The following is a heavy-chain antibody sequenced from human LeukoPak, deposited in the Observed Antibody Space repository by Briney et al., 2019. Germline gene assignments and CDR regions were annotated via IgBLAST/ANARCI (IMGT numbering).Heavy chain of an antibody. CDR3: ARDGRYILTGYVD. D-gene: IGHD3-9*01. J-gene: IGHJ4*02. V-gene: IGHV3-11*04. Sequence: QAGGSLRLSCAASGFTFSDYYMSWIRQAPGKGLEWVSYISSSGSTIYYADSVKGRFTISRDNAKNSLYLQMNSLRAEDTAVYYCARDGRYILTGYVDWGQGTLVTVSS. CDR1: GFTFSDYY. CDR2: ISSSGSTI.